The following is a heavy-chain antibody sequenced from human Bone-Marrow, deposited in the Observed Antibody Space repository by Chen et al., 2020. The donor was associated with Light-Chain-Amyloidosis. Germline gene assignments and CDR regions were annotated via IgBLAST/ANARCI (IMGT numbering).Heavy chain of an antibody. CDR1: GGSISSSSYY. D-gene: IGHD3-10*01. CDR2: IYYSGST. V-gene: IGHV4-39*01. J-gene: IGHJ4*02. Sequence: QLQLQESGPGLVKPSETLSLTCTVSGGSISSSSYYWGWIRQPPGKGLEWIGSIYYSGSTYYNPSLKIRFTISVDTSKNQVSLKLSSVTAADTAVYYCARSIYGSGSSFDYWGQGTLVTVSS. CDR3: ARSIYGSGSSFDY.